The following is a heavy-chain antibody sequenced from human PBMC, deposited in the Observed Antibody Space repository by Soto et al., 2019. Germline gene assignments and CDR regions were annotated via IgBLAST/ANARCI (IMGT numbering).Heavy chain of an antibody. J-gene: IGHJ2*01. CDR1: GYTFTSYA. CDR2: INAGNGNT. V-gene: IGHV1-3*01. D-gene: IGHD4-17*01. Sequence: QVQLVQSGAEVKKPGASVKVSCKASGYTFTSYAMHWVRQAPGQRLEWMGWINAGNGNTKYSQKFQGRVTITRDTSASKAYKELSSLRSEDTAVYYCAREHDYGDYPHWYFDLWGRGTLVTVSS. CDR3: AREHDYGDYPHWYFDL.